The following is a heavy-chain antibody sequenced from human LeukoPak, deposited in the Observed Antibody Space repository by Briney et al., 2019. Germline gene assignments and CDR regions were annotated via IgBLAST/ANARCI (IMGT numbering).Heavy chain of an antibody. CDR3: ARVYCSGGSCLDAFDI. D-gene: IGHD2-15*01. Sequence: AAVKVSCKASGYTFTSYGISWVRQAPGQGLEWMGWISSYSGHTYYARKLQGRVTMTTHTSTSTAYMELRSLRSDDTAVYYCARVYCSGGSCLDAFDIWGQGTMVTVSP. V-gene: IGHV1-18*01. CDR2: ISSYSGHT. J-gene: IGHJ3*02. CDR1: GYTFTSYG.